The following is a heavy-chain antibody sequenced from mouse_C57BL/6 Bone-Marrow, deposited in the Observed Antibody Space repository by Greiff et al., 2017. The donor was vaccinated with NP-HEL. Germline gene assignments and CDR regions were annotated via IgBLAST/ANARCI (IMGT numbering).Heavy chain of an antibody. V-gene: IGHV1-69*01. D-gene: IGHD2-1*01. Sequence: QVQLQQPGAELVMPGASVKLSCKASGYTFTSYWMHWVKQRPGQGLEWIGEIDPSDSYTNYNQKLKGKSTLTVDKSSSTAYMQLSSLTSEDSAVYYCARSYYGNWMDYWGQGTSVTVSS. CDR1: GYTFTSYW. CDR2: IDPSDSYT. CDR3: ARSYYGNWMDY. J-gene: IGHJ4*01.